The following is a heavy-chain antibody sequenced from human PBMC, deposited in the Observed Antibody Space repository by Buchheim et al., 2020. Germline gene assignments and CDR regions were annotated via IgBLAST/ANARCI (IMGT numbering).Heavy chain of an antibody. CDR1: GFTFSTYG. D-gene: IGHD5-24*01. CDR2: IWYDGTNK. J-gene: IGHJ6*02. Sequence: QVQVVESGGGVVQPGRSLRLSCAASGFTFSTYGMHWVRQAPGQGLEWVAAIWYDGTNKYYADSVQGRFTISRDNSKNRLYLKMNSLRAEDTAVYYCARDRDAYDGYFYYSLDVWGQGTT. V-gene: IGHV3-33*01. CDR3: ARDRDAYDGYFYYSLDV.